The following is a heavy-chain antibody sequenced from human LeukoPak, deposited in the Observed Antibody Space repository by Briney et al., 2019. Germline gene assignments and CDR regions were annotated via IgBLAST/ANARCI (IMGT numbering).Heavy chain of an antibody. V-gene: IGHV3-23*01. CDR2: VSGGGDGT. D-gene: IGHD3-10*01. CDR3: AKDLFGPGTYFDY. Sequence: GGSLRLSCAASGFTFNTYAMSWVRKAPGKGLKWVSTVSGGGDGTHYADSVKGRFTVSRDNSKSTVYLQMDNLRAEDAAVYYCAKDLFGPGTYFDYWGQGALVTVSS. CDR1: GFTFNTYA. J-gene: IGHJ4*02.